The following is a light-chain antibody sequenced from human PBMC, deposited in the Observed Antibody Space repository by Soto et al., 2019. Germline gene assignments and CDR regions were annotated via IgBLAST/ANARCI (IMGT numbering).Light chain of an antibody. CDR1: QSISSN. CDR2: RTS. J-gene: IGKJ1*01. Sequence: EIVMTQSPATLSVSPGERATLSCRASQSISSNLAWYQQKPGQAPRLLMFRTSSRATGFPARFSGSGSGTEFTLTISSLESEDFAVYFCQQYGDRPRTFGQGTKVDIK. CDR3: QQYGDRPRT. V-gene: IGKV3-15*01.